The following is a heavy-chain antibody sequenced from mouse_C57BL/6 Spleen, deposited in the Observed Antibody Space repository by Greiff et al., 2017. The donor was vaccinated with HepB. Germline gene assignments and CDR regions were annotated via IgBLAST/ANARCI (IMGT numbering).Heavy chain of an antibody. J-gene: IGHJ4*01. CDR3: ARGGLSIGDYAMDY. V-gene: IGHV1-54*01. CDR2: INPGSGGT. Sequence: QVQLQQSGAELVRPGTSVKVSCKASGYAFTNYLIEWVKQRPGQGLEWIGVINPGSGGTNYNEKFKGKATLTADKSSSTAYMQLSSLTSEDSAVYFCARGGLSIGDYAMDYWGQGTSVTVSS. CDR1: GYAFTNYL.